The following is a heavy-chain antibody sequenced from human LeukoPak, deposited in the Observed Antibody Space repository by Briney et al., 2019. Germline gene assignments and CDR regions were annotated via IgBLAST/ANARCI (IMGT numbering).Heavy chain of an antibody. D-gene: IGHD3-10*01. J-gene: IGHJ4*02. CDR2: IYHSGST. Sequence: SETLSLTCAVSGGSISSSNWWSWVRQPPGKGLEWIGEIYHSGSTNYNPSLKSRVTMSVDKSKNQFSLKLSSVTAADTAVFYCARGDYYGSGSYLDWGQGTLVTVSS. CDR3: ARGDYYGSGSYLD. CDR1: GGSISSSNW. V-gene: IGHV4-4*02.